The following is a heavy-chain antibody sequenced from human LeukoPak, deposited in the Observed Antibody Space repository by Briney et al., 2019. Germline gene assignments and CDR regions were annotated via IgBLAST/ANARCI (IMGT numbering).Heavy chain of an antibody. V-gene: IGHV1-69*04. D-gene: IGHD4-17*01. J-gene: IGHJ4*02. Sequence: SVKVSCKASGGTFSSYAISWVRQAPGQGLEWMGRIIPMLTIANCAQKFQGRVTIVADKFTSTGYMELSSLRSEDTAVYYCVREGSTATSLGYWGQGTLVTVSS. CDR2: IIPMLTIA. CDR1: GGTFSSYA. CDR3: VREGSTATSLGY.